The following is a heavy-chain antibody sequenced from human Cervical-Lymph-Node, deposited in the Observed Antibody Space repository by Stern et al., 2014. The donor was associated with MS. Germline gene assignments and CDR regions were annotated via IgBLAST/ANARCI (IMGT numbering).Heavy chain of an antibody. CDR1: GYTFTGFF. Sequence: VQLVESGAEVKKPGASVKVSCTASGYTFTGFFLHWVRQAPGQGLEWVGWINPNTGVTKSAQKFQGWVPLTRDTSINTVYMELNRLKSDDTAVFYCARGYPFFDNWGQGTLVTVSS. D-gene: IGHD2-15*01. CDR3: ARGYPFFDN. J-gene: IGHJ4*02. V-gene: IGHV1-2*04. CDR2: INPNTGVT.